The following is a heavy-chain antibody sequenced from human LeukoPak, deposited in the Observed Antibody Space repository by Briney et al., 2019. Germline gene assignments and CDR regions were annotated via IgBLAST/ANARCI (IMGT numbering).Heavy chain of an antibody. Sequence: GGSLRLSCAASGFTFSSYAMSWVRQAPGKGLGWVSAISGSGGSTYYADSVRGRFTISRDNSKNTLYLQMNSLRAEDTAVYYCAKGSVAWANWNYYFDYWGQGTLVTVSS. CDR2: ISGSGGST. V-gene: IGHV3-23*01. J-gene: IGHJ4*02. CDR3: AKGSVAWANWNYYFDY. D-gene: IGHD1-7*01. CDR1: GFTFSSYA.